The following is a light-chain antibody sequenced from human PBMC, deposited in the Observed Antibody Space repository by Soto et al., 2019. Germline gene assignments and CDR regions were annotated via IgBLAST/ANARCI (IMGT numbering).Light chain of an antibody. CDR3: SSYSSRSTVL. Sequence: QSVLTQPASVSGSPGQSITISCTGTSSDVAGYNYVSWYQQHPGKAPKLMIYDVVNRPSGFSTRFSGSKSGNTASLTISGLQAEDEADYYCSSYSSRSTVLFGGGTKLTV. V-gene: IGLV2-14*01. CDR2: DVV. J-gene: IGLJ2*01. CDR1: SSDVAGYNY.